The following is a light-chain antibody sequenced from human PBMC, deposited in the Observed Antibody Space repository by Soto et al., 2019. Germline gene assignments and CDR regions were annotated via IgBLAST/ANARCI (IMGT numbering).Light chain of an antibody. J-gene: IGKJ2*01. V-gene: IGKV2-24*01. CDR1: QSLETTDGHTF. Sequence: DVVLTQTPLSSPVGLGQPASISCRSSQSLETTDGHTFLSWLQQRPGQPPRVLIYKVSNRFSGVPDKLSGSGAGTEFTLKISRVEAEDVGIYYCMQLTHVPYTFGQGTKLEIK. CDR3: MQLTHVPYT. CDR2: KVS.